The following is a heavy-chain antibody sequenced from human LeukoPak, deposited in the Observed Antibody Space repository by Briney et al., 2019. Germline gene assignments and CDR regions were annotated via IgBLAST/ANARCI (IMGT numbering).Heavy chain of an antibody. CDR2: IYSGGST. CDR1: GFTVSSNY. J-gene: IGHJ5*02. V-gene: IGHV3-66*02. CDR3: ARVLPGDWFDP. D-gene: IGHD1-14*01. Sequence: GGSLRLSCAASGFTVSSNYMSWVRQAPGKGLEWVSVIYSGGSTYYADSVKGRFTISRDNSKNTLYLQVNSLRAEDTAVYYCARVLPGDWFDPWGQGTLVTVSS.